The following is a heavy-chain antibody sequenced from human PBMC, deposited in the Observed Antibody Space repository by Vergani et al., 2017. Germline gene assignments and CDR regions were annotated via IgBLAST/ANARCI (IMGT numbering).Heavy chain of an antibody. CDR3: AGDSRFCSSTSCYRDYYMDV. J-gene: IGHJ6*03. D-gene: IGHD2-2*02. V-gene: IGHV3-7*03. Sequence: EVQLVESGGGLVQPGGSLRLSCAASGFTFSAYWMSWVRQAPGKGLEWVASIKQDGSERYYVDSVKGRFTNSRDNAKNSLYLQMNSLRAEETALYYCAGDSRFCSSTSCYRDYYMDVWGKGTTVTVSS. CDR2: IKQDGSER. CDR1: GFTFSAYW.